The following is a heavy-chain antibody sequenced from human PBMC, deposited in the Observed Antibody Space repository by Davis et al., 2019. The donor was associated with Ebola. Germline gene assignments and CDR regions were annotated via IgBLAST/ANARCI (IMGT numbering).Heavy chain of an antibody. D-gene: IGHD3-3*01. J-gene: IGHJ4*02. CDR1: GYTFTNYG. Sequence: ASVKVSCKASGYTFTNYGFSWVRQASGQGLEFMGRISAYNGNTNYVQKFQGRVTMTTDTSTTTAYMELRSLRSDDTAVYYCAVGGDFWSGYYEPDIDYWGQGTLVAVSS. V-gene: IGHV1-18*04. CDR2: ISAYNGNT. CDR3: AVGGDFWSGYYEPDIDY.